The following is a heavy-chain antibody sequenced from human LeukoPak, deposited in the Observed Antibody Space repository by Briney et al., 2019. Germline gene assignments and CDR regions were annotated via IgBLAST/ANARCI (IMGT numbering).Heavy chain of an antibody. CDR2: IKQDGSEK. CDR1: GFIFSSYW. V-gene: IGHV3-7*03. J-gene: IGHJ3*02. CDR3: AKTLWFGELLSIGWDAFDI. Sequence: GGSLRLSCAASGFIFSSYWMSWVRQAPGKGLQWVACIKQDGSEKYYVDSVKGRFTISRDNSKNTLYLQMNSLRAEDTAVYYCAKTLWFGELLSIGWDAFDIWGQGTMVTVSS. D-gene: IGHD3-10*01.